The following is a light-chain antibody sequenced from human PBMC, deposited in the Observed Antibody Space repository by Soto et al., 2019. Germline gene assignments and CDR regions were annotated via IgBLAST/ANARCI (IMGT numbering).Light chain of an antibody. CDR2: EGS. J-gene: IGLJ1*01. CDR3: CSSAPATTIV. V-gene: IGLV2-23*01. Sequence: QSALPQPASVSVSPGQSITISCTGSSSAVGTFRLVSWYQHHPGKVPKLIIYEGSKRPSGVSNRFSGSEPGNTASLTISGLQAEDEDDYYCCSSAPATTIVFGISPKVTV. CDR1: SSAVGTFRL.